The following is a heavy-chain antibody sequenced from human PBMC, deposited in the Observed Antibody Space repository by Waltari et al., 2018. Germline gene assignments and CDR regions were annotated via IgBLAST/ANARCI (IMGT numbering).Heavy chain of an antibody. CDR2: TYYRSKWYN. CDR3: ARKKGGGMDV. V-gene: IGHV6-1*01. J-gene: IGHJ6*02. Sequence: QVQLQQSGPGLVKPSQTLSLTCSISGDTDSSHLAAWHCIRQSPSRGLEWLGRTYYRSKWYNDYAVSVKSRITINPDTSKNQFSLQLNSVTPEDTAVYYSARKKGGGMDVWGQGTTVTVSS. CDR1: GDTDSSHLAA.